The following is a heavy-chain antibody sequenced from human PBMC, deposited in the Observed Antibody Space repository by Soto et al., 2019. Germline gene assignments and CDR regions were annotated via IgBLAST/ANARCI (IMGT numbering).Heavy chain of an antibody. CDR2: IYSGST. CDR1: GGSISSGGYY. J-gene: IGHJ4*02. Sequence: QVQLQESGPGLVKPSQTLSLTCTVSGGSISSGGYYWSWIRQHPGKGLEWIGYIYSGSTYYTPSLKSRVTISVDTSKNQFSLKLSSVTAADTAVYYCARWVGATSFDYWGQGTLVTVSS. D-gene: IGHD1-26*01. CDR3: ARWVGATSFDY. V-gene: IGHV4-31*03.